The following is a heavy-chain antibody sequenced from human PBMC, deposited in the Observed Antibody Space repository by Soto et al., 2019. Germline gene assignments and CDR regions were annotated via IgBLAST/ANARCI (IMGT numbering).Heavy chain of an antibody. V-gene: IGHV2-5*02. Sequence: QITLKESGPTLVKPTQTLTLTCTFSGFSLSTSGVGVGWIRQPPGKAPEWLALIYWDDDKRYSPSLKSRLTITTAPSHPQVVPTMTNMDPVDTATYDCAHRIAARLDYWGQGALVTVSS. CDR1: GFSLSTSGVG. CDR3: AHRIAARLDY. J-gene: IGHJ4*02. CDR2: IYWDDDK. D-gene: IGHD6-25*01.